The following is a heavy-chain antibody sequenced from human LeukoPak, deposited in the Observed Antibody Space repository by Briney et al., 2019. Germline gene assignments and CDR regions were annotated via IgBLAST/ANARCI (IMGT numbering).Heavy chain of an antibody. CDR1: GFTFSDYY. J-gene: IGHJ4*02. CDR3: ARYSFVGSDYLLDY. V-gene: IGHV3-11*03. Sequence: PGGSLRLTCAASGFTFSDYYWTCIRQAPGRGLEWVSYISGSSSDTNYADSVKGRFTISRDNAKNSLSLQMNSLSADDTALYYCARYSFVGSDYLLDYWGQGTLVTVSS. D-gene: IGHD3-22*01. CDR2: ISGSSSDT.